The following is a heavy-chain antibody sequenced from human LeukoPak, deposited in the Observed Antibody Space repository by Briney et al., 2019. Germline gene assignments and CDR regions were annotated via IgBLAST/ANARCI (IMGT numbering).Heavy chain of an antibody. CDR3: AKEVIRYWYFDP. CDR2: IHSGGTT. V-gene: IGHV3-53*01. J-gene: IGHJ2*01. CDR1: GITVSTNY. Sequence: GGSLRLSCAASGITVSTNYMTWVRQAPGKGLEWVSVIHSGGTTSYVDSVKGRFTISRDNSKNTLYLQMNSLRAEDTAVYYCAKEVIRYWYFDPWGRGTLVTVSS. D-gene: IGHD2-21*01.